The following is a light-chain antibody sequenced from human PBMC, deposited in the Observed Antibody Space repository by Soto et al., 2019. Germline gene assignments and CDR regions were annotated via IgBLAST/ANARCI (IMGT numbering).Light chain of an antibody. V-gene: IGLV2-14*01. CDR3: CTYAGSSFYV. Sequence: QSALTQPASVSGSPGQSVTISCTGTSSDIGAYKYVSWYQHHPGKSPRLLIYEVSNRPSGVSNRFSASKSGNTASLTISGLQAEDEAHYYCCTYAGSSFYVFGTGTKLTVL. CDR1: SSDIGAYKY. CDR2: EVS. J-gene: IGLJ1*01.